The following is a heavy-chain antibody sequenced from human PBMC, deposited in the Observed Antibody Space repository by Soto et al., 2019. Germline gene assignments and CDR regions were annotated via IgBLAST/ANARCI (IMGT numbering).Heavy chain of an antibody. D-gene: IGHD3-16*01. Sequence: EVQLLESGGGLVQPGGSLRLSCAASGFTFSPYAMTWVRQAPGKWLEWVSSISGSGGNTNYADSVKGRFTVSRDNSKRTLSLQMNSLTEEDTAIYYCAKGLRRLLRTQYYYGLDVWGRGTTVTVSS. J-gene: IGHJ6*02. CDR2: ISGSGGNT. CDR3: AKGLRRLLRTQYYYGLDV. CDR1: GFTFSPYA. V-gene: IGHV3-23*01.